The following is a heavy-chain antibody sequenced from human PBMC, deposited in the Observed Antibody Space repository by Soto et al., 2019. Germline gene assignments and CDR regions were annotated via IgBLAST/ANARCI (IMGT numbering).Heavy chain of an antibody. Sequence: VASVKVSCKASGYTFTNYGISWVRQAPGQGLEWMGWINVYNGNTKYAQKVQGRVTMTTDTSTSTAYMELRSLRSDDTAVYYCARGVGSESYYNQYNWFDPWGQGTLVTVSS. CDR2: INVYNGNT. V-gene: IGHV1-18*01. CDR3: ARGVGSESYYNQYNWFDP. D-gene: IGHD3-10*01. J-gene: IGHJ5*02. CDR1: GYTFTNYG.